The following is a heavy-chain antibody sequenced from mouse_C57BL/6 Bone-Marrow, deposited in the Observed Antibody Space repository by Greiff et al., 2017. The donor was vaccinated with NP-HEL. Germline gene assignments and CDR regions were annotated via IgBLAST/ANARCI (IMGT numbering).Heavy chain of an antibody. J-gene: IGHJ3*01. CDR1: GYTFTSYW. Sequence: QVQLQQPGAELVKPGASVKLSCKASGYTFTSYWMHWVKQRPGQGLEWIGMIHPNSGSTNYNEKFKSKATLTVDKSSSTAYMQLSSLTSEDSSVYYCARGTAQSWFAYWGQGTLVTVSA. V-gene: IGHV1-64*01. CDR3: ARGTAQSWFAY. CDR2: IHPNSGST. D-gene: IGHD3-2*02.